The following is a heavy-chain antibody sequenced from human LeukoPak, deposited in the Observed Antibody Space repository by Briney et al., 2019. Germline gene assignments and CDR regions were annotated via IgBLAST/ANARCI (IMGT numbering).Heavy chain of an antibody. CDR3: ASTYGDHPFDP. D-gene: IGHD4-17*01. V-gene: IGHV4-39*07. CDR2: VYYSGST. Sequence: PSETLSLTCTVSGGSISSSSYYWGWIRQPPGKGLEWIGSVYYSGSTYYNPSLKSRVTISVDTSKNQFSLKLSSVTAADTAVYYCASTYGDHPFDPWGQGTLVTVSS. CDR1: GGSISSSSYY. J-gene: IGHJ5*02.